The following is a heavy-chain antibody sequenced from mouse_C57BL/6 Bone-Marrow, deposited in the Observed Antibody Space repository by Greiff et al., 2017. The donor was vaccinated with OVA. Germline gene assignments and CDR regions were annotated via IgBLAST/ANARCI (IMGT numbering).Heavy chain of an antibody. CDR2: ISDGGSYT. V-gene: IGHV5-4*01. J-gene: IGHJ4*01. CDR1: GFTFSSYA. D-gene: IGHD2-5*01. CDR3: ARSYYSNSMDY. Sequence: EVHLVESGGGLVKPGGSLKLSCAASGFTFSSYAMSWVRQNPEKRLEWVATISDGGSYTYYPDNVKGRFTISRDNAKNNLYLQMSHLKSEDTAMYYCARSYYSNSMDYWGQGTSVTVSS.